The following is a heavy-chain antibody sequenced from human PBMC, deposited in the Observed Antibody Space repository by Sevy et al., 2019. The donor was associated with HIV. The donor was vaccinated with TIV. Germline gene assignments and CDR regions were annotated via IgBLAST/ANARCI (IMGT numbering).Heavy chain of an antibody. CDR3: ARFPPERAFDI. CDR1: GLTFSSYA. Sequence: GGSLRLSCAASGLTFSSYAMHWVRQDPGKGLEWVAVISYDARNEDYADSVKGRFTISRDNSKNTLYLQMNSLRAEDTAVYYCARFPPERAFDIWGQGTMVTVSS. CDR2: ISYDARNE. J-gene: IGHJ3*02. V-gene: IGHV3-30*04.